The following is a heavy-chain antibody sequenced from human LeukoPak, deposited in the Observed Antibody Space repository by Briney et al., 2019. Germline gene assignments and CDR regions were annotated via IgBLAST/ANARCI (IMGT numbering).Heavy chain of an antibody. V-gene: IGHV4-59*06. CDR3: AGGDTANYCVDY. D-gene: IGHD5-18*01. Sequence: KPSETLSLTCTVSGGSISSYYWSWIRQPPGKGLEWIGYIYYSGSTYYNPSLKSRVTISVDTSKNQFSLKLSSVTAADTAVYYCAGGDTANYCVDYWGQGTLVTVS. CDR1: GGSISSYY. J-gene: IGHJ4*02. CDR2: IYYSGST.